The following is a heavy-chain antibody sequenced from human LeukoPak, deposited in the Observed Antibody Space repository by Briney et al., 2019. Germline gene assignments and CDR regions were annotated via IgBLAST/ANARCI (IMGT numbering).Heavy chain of an antibody. CDR3: GRQGYTARYYSVDY. V-gene: IGHV4-4*07. J-gene: IGHJ4*02. CDR1: ADFINIFD. CDR2: IYTIGTT. Sequence: SETLSLTCTVSADFINIFDRGWVRQPAGKGLEWIGRIYTIGTTHYSPSLKSRLTMSIDTSKNQFYLRLRSVTAADTAVYYCGRQGYTARYYSVDYCSQGILVTVSS. D-gene: IGHD1-26*01.